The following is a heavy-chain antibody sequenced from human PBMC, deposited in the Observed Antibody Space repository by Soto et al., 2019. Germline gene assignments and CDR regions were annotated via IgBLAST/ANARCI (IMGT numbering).Heavy chain of an antibody. CDR1: GGSISSYY. CDR2: IYYSGST. D-gene: IGHD6-19*01. CDR3: ARDHSSGWLHVF. V-gene: IGHV4-59*01. Sequence: SETLSLTCTVSGGSISSYYWSWIRQPPGKGLEWIGYIYYSGSTSYNPSLKSRVTISVDTSKNQFSLKLNSVTAADTAVYYCARDHSSGWLHVFWGQGTLVTVFS. J-gene: IGHJ4*02.